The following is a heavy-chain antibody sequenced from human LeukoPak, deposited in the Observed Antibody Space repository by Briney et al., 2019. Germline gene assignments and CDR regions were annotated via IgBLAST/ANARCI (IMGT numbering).Heavy chain of an antibody. V-gene: IGHV3-23*01. CDR1: GFTFSSYA. CDR2: ISGSGGST. D-gene: IGHD3-16*02. Sequence: PGGSLRLSCAASGFTFSSYAMSWVRQAPGKGLEWVSAISGSGGSTYYADSVKGRFTISRDNSKNTLYLQMNSLRAEDTAVYYCAKGDYVWGSYRFPRSYYYYYGMDVWGQGTTVTVSS. CDR3: AKGDYVWGSYRFPRSYYYYYGMDV. J-gene: IGHJ6*02.